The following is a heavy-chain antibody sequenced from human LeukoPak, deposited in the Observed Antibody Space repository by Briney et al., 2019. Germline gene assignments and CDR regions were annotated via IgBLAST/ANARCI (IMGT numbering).Heavy chain of an antibody. V-gene: IGHV3-30*04. CDR3: ARDQSPLYCSGGSCYPAGFDY. J-gene: IGHJ4*02. CDR2: ISCDGSNK. D-gene: IGHD2-15*01. Sequence: GGSLRLSCAASGFTFSSYAMHWVRQAPGKGLEWVAVISCDGSNKYYADSVKGRFTISRDNSKNTLYLQMNSLRAEDTAVYYCARDQSPLYCSGGSCYPAGFDYWGQGTLVTVSS. CDR1: GFTFSSYA.